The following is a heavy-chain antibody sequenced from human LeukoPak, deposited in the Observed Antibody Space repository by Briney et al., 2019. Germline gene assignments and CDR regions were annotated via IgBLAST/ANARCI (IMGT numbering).Heavy chain of an antibody. V-gene: IGHV4-34*01. D-gene: IGHD3-10*01. CDR1: GGSFSGYY. CDR3: ARVGLLWFGELSRGYCYYGMDV. CDR2: INHSGST. J-gene: IGHJ6*02. Sequence: SETLSLTCAVYGGSFSGYYWSWIRQPPGKGLEWIGEINHSGSTNYNPSLKSRVTISVDTSKNQFSLKLSSVTAADTAVYYCARVGLLWFGELSRGYCYYGMDVWGQGTTVTVSS.